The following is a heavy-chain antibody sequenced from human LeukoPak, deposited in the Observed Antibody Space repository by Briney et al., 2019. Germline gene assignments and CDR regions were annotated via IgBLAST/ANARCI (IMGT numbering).Heavy chain of an antibody. CDR1: GFTVSSNY. V-gene: IGHV3-53*01. Sequence: PGGSLRLSCAASGFTVSSNYMSWVRQAPGKGLEWVSVIYSGGSTYYADSVKSRFTISRDNSKNTLYLQMNSLRAEDTAVYYCARSHLVEMATIPLFDYWGQGTLVTVSS. CDR2: IYSGGST. D-gene: IGHD5-24*01. CDR3: ARSHLVEMATIPLFDY. J-gene: IGHJ4*02.